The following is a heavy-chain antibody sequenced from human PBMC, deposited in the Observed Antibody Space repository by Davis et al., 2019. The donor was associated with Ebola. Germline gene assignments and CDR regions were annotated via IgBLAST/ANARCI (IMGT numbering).Heavy chain of an antibody. CDR1: GCSISSSSYY. Sequence: SETLSLSCTVSGCSISSSSYYWGWIRQPPGKGLEWIGSIYYSGSTHYNPSLTSRVTISVDTSKNQFSLKPSSVTAADTAVYYCARGTVVVVAVWGQGTLVTVSS. CDR3: ARGTVVVVAV. J-gene: IGHJ4*02. D-gene: IGHD2-15*01. CDR2: IYYSGST. V-gene: IGHV4-39*01.